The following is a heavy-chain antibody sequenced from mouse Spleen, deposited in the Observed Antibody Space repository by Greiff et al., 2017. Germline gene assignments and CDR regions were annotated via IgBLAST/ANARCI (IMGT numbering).Heavy chain of an antibody. CDR1: GFTFSDYG. CDR2: ISSGSSTI. V-gene: IGHV5-17*01. Sequence: EVKLVESGGGLVKPGGSLKLSCAASGFTFSDYGMHWVRQAPEKGLEWVAYISSGSSTIYYADTVKGRFTISRDNAKNTLFLQMTSLRSEDTAMYYCARPTTVVASYYFDYWGQGTTLTVSS. J-gene: IGHJ2*01. D-gene: IGHD1-1*01. CDR3: ARPTTVVASYYFDY.